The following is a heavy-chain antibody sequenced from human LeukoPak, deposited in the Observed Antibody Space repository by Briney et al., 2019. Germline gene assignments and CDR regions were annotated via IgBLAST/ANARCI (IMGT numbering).Heavy chain of an antibody. CDR1: GFTFSSYA. V-gene: IGHV3-64D*09. CDR2: ISSNGGST. Sequence: GGSLRLSCSASGFTFSSYAMHWVRQAPGKGLEYVSAISSNGGSTYYADSVKGRFTISRDNSKNMMYLQMSSLRAEDTAVYYCVKGHIAVAGSAYWGQGTLVTASS. J-gene: IGHJ4*02. CDR3: VKGHIAVAGSAY. D-gene: IGHD6-19*01.